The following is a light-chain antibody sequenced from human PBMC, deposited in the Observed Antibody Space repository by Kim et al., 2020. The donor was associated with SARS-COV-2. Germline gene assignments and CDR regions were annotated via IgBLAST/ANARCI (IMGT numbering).Light chain of an antibody. J-gene: IGLJ2*01. Sequence: SYELTQPPSVSVSPGQTASITCSGDKLGDKYACWYQQNPGQSPVLVIYQDSKRPSGIPERFSGSNSGNTATLTISGTQAMDEADYYCQAWDSSTVVFGGGTQLTV. CDR2: QDS. V-gene: IGLV3-1*01. CDR3: QAWDSSTVV. CDR1: KLGDKY.